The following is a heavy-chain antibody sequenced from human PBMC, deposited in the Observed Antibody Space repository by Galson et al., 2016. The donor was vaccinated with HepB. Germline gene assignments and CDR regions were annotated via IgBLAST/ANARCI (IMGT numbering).Heavy chain of an antibody. Sequence: CAISGDSVSSNSVVWNWIRQSPSRGLEWLGRTYYRSKWFNEYADSVKGRITINADTSMNHFSLLLNSVTPEDTAVYYCARGLIALQRNFFDYWGQGTLVTVSS. CDR1: GDSVSSNSVV. J-gene: IGHJ4*02. CDR2: TYYRSKWFN. CDR3: ARGLIALQRNFFDY. V-gene: IGHV6-1*01. D-gene: IGHD3-16*02.